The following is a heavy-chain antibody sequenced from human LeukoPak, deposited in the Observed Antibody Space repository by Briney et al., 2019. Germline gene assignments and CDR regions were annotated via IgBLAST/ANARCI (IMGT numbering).Heavy chain of an antibody. V-gene: IGHV4-61*02. CDR3: AREVDSSSSSVDY. CDR1: GYSISSGYY. D-gene: IGHD6-6*01. Sequence: SETLSLTCTVSGYSISSGYYWSWIRQPAGKGLEWIGRIYTSGSTNYNPSLKSRVTISVDTSKNQFSLKLSSVTAADTAVYYCAREVDSSSSSVDYWGQGTLVTVSS. CDR2: IYTSGST. J-gene: IGHJ4*02.